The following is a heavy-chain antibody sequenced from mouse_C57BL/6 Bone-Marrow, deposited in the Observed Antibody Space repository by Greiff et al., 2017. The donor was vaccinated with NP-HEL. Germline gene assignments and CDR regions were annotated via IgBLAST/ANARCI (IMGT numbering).Heavy chain of an antibody. J-gene: IGHJ2*01. D-gene: IGHD2-3*01. V-gene: IGHV1-80*01. CDR1: GYAFSSYW. CDR3: ARHDGYLYYFDY. CDR2: IYPGDGDT. Sequence: VQLQQSGAELVKPGASVKISCKASGYAFSSYWMNWVKQRPGKGLEWIGQIYPGDGDTNYNGKFKGKATLTADKSSSTAYMQLSSLTSEDSAVYCCARHDGYLYYFDYWGQGTTLTVSS.